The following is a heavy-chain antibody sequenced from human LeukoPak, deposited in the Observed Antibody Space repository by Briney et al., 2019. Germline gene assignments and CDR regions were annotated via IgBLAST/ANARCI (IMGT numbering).Heavy chain of an antibody. V-gene: IGHV4-31*03. CDR2: IYYSGST. J-gene: IGHJ4*02. CDR1: GGSISSGGYY. D-gene: IGHD3-3*01. CDR3: ARGGDYDFWSGYYSD. Sequence: PSEALSLTCTVSGGSISSGGYYWSWIRQHPGKGLEWIGYIYYSGSTYYNPSLKSRVTISVDTSKNQFSLKLSSVTAADTAVYYCARGGDYDFWSGYYSDWGQGTLVTVSS.